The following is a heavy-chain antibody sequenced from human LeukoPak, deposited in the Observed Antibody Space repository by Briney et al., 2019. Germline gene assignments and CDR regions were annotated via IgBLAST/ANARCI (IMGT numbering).Heavy chain of an antibody. CDR2: ISSYNGNT. Sequence: EASVKVSCKASGYTFTSYGISWVRQAPGQGLEWLGWISSYNGNTNYAERLQGRVTMTTDTSTSTAYMELRSLRSDDTAMYYCARGSYSIYYMDVWGKGTTVTVSS. D-gene: IGHD4-11*01. CDR1: GYTFTSYG. V-gene: IGHV1-18*01. CDR3: ARGSYSIYYMDV. J-gene: IGHJ6*03.